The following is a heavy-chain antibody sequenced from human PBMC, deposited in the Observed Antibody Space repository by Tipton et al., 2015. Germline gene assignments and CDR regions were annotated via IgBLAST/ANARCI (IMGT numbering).Heavy chain of an antibody. V-gene: IGHV4-30-4*01. CDR2: ISYNGST. D-gene: IGHD3-16*01. CDR1: GASISSITYY. CDR3: ARGGGDDYIWGSSRLDS. Sequence: TLSLTCTVSGASISSITYYWSWIRQPPGKGLEWIGHISYNGSTCCNPSLKSRLTTSIDTSKNQFSLNLTFVTAADTAMYYCARGGGDDYIWGSSRLDSWGQGILVTVSS. J-gene: IGHJ4*02.